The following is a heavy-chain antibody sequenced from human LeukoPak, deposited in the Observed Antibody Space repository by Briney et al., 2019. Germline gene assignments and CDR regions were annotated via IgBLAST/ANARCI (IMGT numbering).Heavy chain of an antibody. V-gene: IGHV3-30*03. Sequence: AGGSLRLSCAASGFTFTNYGMHWVRKAPGKALEWVALITYDGYYKYYSDSVKGRFTISSDTSKNTLYLQMNSLRAEDTAVYYCARDLSPVVRASPMGYWGQGTPVTVSS. CDR3: ARDLSPVVRASPMGY. CDR2: ITYDGYYK. CDR1: GFTFTNYG. D-gene: IGHD3-10*01. J-gene: IGHJ4*02.